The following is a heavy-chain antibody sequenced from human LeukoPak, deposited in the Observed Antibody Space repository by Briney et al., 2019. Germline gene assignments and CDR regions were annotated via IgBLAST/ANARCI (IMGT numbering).Heavy chain of an antibody. CDR3: AGDRHTAMVDDDAFDI. J-gene: IGHJ3*02. CDR1: GFIFSSYG. V-gene: IGHV3-7*01. CDR2: IKQDGSEK. Sequence: AGSLRLSCAASGFIFSSYGMHWVRQDPGKGLEWVANIKQDGSEKYYVDSVKGRFTISRDNAKNSLYLQMNSLRAEDTAVYYCAGDRHTAMVDDDAFDIWGQATMVTVSS. D-gene: IGHD5-18*01.